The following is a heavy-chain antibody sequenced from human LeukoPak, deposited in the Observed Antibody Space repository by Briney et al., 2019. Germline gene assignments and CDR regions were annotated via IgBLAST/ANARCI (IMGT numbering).Heavy chain of an antibody. D-gene: IGHD6-6*01. Sequence: PGGSLRLSCAASGFTFSSYEMNWVRQAPGNGLEWVSYISSSGSTIYYADSVKGRLTISRDNAKNSLYLQMTSLRAEDTAVYYCARVKQLVRFFDYWGQGTLVTVSS. CDR1: GFTFSSYE. V-gene: IGHV3-48*03. CDR3: ARVKQLVRFFDY. CDR2: ISSSGSTI. J-gene: IGHJ4*02.